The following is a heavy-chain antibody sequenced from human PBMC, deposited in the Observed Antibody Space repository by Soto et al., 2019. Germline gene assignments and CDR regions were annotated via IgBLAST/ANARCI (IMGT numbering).Heavy chain of an antibody. D-gene: IGHD6-13*01. Sequence: ASVKVSCEASGYTFTSYGISWVRQAPGQGLEWMGWISAYNGNTNYAQKLQGRVTMTTDTSTSTAYMELRSLRSDDTAMYYCARHRIPQRIAAAGKNYMDVWGKGTTVTVSS. CDR1: GYTFTSYG. CDR2: ISAYNGNT. J-gene: IGHJ6*03. CDR3: ARHRIPQRIAAAGKNYMDV. V-gene: IGHV1-18*01.